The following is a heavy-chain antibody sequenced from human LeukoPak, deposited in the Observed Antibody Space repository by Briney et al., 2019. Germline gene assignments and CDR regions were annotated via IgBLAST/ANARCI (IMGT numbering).Heavy chain of an antibody. CDR1: GGSFSGYY. V-gene: IGHV4-34*12. J-gene: IGHJ4*02. Sequence: SETLSLTCAVYGGSFSGYYWSWIRQPPGKGLEWIGSIYSKNTYHNPSLKSRVTISADTSKNQFSLTLGSVSATDTAVYYCVSPRGFSYGYFDYWGQGTLVTVSS. CDR3: VSPRGFSYGYFDY. D-gene: IGHD5-18*01. CDR2: SIYSKNT.